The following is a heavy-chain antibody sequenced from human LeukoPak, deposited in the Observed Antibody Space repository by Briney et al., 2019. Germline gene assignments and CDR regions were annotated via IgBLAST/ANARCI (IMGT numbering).Heavy chain of an antibody. V-gene: IGHV4-34*01. J-gene: IGHJ4*02. CDR3: ARGRDGYRRYDY. CDR1: GGSFSGYY. D-gene: IGHD5-12*01. CDR2: INHSGST. Sequence: SETLSLTCAVYGGSFSGYYWSWIRQPPGKGLEWIGEINHSGSTNYNPSLKSRVTISVDTSKNQFSLKLSSVTAADTAVYYCARGRDGYRRYDYWGQGTLVTVSS.